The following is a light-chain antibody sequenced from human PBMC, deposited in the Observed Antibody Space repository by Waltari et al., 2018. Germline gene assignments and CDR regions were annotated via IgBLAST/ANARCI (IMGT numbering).Light chain of an antibody. Sequence: QSVLTQPPSVSEAPRQRVAISCSGSTSNIGSNAVNWYQQLPGKAPKLLIYFGDLWSSGVSYRFSGSKSGTSASLAISGLQSEDEADYYCAAWDDSLKGVVFGGGTKLTVL. V-gene: IGLV1-36*01. CDR1: TSNIGSNA. J-gene: IGLJ2*01. CDR3: AAWDDSLKGVV. CDR2: FGD.